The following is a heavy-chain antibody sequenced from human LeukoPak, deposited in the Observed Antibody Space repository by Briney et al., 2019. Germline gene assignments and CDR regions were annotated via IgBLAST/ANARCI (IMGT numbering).Heavy chain of an antibody. V-gene: IGHV1-69*13. CDR3: ARRGGSHFGY. CDR2: IIPIFGTA. D-gene: IGHD1-26*01. CDR1: GGTFSSYA. Sequence: ASVKVSCKASGGTFSSYAISWVRQAPGQGLEWMGGIIPIFGTANYAQKFQGRVTITADESTSTAYMELSSLRSEDTAVYCCARRGGSHFGYWGQGTLVTVSS. J-gene: IGHJ4*02.